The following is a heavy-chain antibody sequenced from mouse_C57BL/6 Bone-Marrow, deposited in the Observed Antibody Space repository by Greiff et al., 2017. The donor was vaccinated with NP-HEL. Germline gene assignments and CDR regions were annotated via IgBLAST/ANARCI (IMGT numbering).Heavy chain of an antibody. J-gene: IGHJ3*01. D-gene: IGHD1-1*01. CDR3: VCGSSPAWFAY. V-gene: IGHV10-1*01. CDR1: GFSFNTYA. Sequence: EVQGVESGGGLVQPKGSLKLSCAASGFSFNTYAMNWVRQAPGKGLEWVARIRSKSNNYATYYADSVKDRFTISRDDSESMLYLQMNNLKTEDTAMYYCVCGSSPAWFAYWGQGTLVTVSA. CDR2: IRSKSNNYAT.